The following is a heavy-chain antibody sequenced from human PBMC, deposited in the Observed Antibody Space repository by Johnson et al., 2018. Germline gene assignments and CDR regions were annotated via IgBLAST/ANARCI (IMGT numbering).Heavy chain of an antibody. D-gene: IGHD3-22*01. CDR2: IYYSGSS. CDR1: CASISTYF. V-gene: IGHV4-59*01. Sequence: QVQLQESGPGLVKPSETLSLTCTVSCASISTYFWSWLRQPPGKGLEWIGYIYYSGSSSYSPSLKSRATMSVDMSKNQLTLELSSVTAADTAVYYCARGRGDYYDSSGFQSWGQGTLVTFSS. CDR3: ARGRGDYYDSSGFQS. J-gene: IGHJ5*02.